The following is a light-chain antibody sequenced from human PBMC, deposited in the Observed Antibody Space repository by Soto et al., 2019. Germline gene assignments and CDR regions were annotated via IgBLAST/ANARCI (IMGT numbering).Light chain of an antibody. Sequence: DIQMTQSPSSLSASVGDRVTITCRASQGISNYGAWYQQKPGKVPKLLIYAASTLQSVVPSRFSGSGSGTDFTLTIIGLQPEEVATYYCQKYNSAPRTFGPGTKVDIK. V-gene: IGKV1-27*01. CDR2: AAS. J-gene: IGKJ3*01. CDR1: QGISNY. CDR3: QKYNSAPRT.